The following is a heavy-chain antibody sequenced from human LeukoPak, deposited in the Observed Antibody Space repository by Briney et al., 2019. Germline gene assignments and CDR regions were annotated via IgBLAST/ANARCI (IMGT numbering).Heavy chain of an antibody. CDR1: GFTFSSYG. Sequence: QTGGSLRLSCAASGFTFSSYGMHWVRQAPGKGLEWVAVIWYGGSNKYYADSVKGRFTISRDNSKNTLYLQMNSLRAEDTAVYYCAKDGTTVTSAYYYYMDVWGKGTTVTVSS. V-gene: IGHV3-30*02. D-gene: IGHD4-11*01. J-gene: IGHJ6*03. CDR3: AKDGTTVTSAYYYYMDV. CDR2: IWYGGSNK.